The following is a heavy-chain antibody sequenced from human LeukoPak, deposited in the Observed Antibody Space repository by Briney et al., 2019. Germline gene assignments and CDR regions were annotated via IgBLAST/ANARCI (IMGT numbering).Heavy chain of an antibody. CDR2: IYHSGST. CDR1: GGSISSSNW. CDR3: ARGVIAVAGTGKKKYYFDY. Sequence: PSETLSLTCAVSGGSISSSNWWSWVRQPPGKGLEWIGEIYHSGSTNYNPSLKSRVTISVDKSKNQFSLKLSSVTAADTAVYYCARGVIAVAGTGKKKYYFDYWGQGTLVTVSS. D-gene: IGHD6-19*01. J-gene: IGHJ4*02. V-gene: IGHV4-4*02.